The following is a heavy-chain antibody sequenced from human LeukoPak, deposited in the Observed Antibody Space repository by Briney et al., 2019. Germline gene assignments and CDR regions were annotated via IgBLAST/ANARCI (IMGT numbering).Heavy chain of an antibody. D-gene: IGHD3-22*01. CDR3: AQNGYYFES. J-gene: IGHJ4*02. CDR2: INHSGTT. CDR1: GGSFSGYY. V-gene: IGHV4-34*01. Sequence: PSETLSLTCAVYGGSFSGYYWSWIRQPPGKGLEWIGEINHSGTTNYNPSLKSRVAISVDTSKNQFSLKLSFVTAADSAVYYCAQNGYYFESWGQRTLATVSS.